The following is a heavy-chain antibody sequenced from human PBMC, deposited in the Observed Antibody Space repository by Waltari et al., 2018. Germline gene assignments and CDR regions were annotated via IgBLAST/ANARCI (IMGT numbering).Heavy chain of an antibody. J-gene: IGHJ4*02. D-gene: IGHD6-19*01. CDR2: IYYSGST. CDR1: GGSISSSSYY. Sequence: QLQLQESGPGLVKPSETLSLTCTVSGGSISSSSYYWGWIRQPPGKGLEWIGSIYYSGSTYYNPSLKSRVTISVDTSKNQFSLKLSSVTAADTAVYYCGRLLAVATNTLDYWGQGTLVTVSS. V-gene: IGHV4-39*01. CDR3: GRLLAVATNTLDY.